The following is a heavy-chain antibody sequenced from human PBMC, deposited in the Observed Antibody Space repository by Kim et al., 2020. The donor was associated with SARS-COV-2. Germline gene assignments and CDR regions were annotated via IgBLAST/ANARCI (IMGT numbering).Heavy chain of an antibody. CDR1: GYTFTGYY. V-gene: IGHV1-2*02. CDR3: ARAPPYYDFWSGLDY. Sequence: ASVKVSCKASGYTFTGYYMHWVRQAPGQGLEWMGWINPNSGGTNYAQKFQGRVTMTRDTSISTAYMELSRLRSDDTAVYYCARAPPYYDFWSGLDYWGQGTLVTVSS. J-gene: IGHJ4*02. CDR2: INPNSGGT. D-gene: IGHD3-3*01.